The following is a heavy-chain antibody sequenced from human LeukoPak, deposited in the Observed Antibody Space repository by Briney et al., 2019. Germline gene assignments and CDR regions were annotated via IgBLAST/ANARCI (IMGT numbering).Heavy chain of an antibody. CDR1: RFTCSNGG. V-gene: IGHV3-33*01. J-gene: IGHJ5*02. Sequence: GGSLRLSCAASRFTCSNGGMHWVRQAPRKGLESVAVIWGDGSNKDYADAVNGRYTIAGDNFKNRLYLEMNSLRADDTAVYYCASGSGGYCNWFDPWGQGTLVTVSS. D-gene: IGHD3-10*01. CDR3: ASGSGGYCNWFDP. CDR2: IWGDGSNK.